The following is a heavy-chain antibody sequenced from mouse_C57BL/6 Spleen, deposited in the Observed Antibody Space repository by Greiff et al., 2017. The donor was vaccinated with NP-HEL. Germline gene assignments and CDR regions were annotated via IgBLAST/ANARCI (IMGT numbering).Heavy chain of an antibody. CDR1: GYTFTSYW. D-gene: IGHD1-1*01. J-gene: IGHJ2*01. Sequence: VQLQQSGTVLARPGASVKMSCKTSGYTFTSYWMHWVKQRPGQGLEWIGAIYPGNSDTSYNQKFKGKAKLTAVTSASTAYMELSSLTNEDSAVYYCTRAPIITTVVDDYWGQGTTLTVSS. CDR3: TRAPIITTVVDDY. V-gene: IGHV1-5*01. CDR2: IYPGNSDT.